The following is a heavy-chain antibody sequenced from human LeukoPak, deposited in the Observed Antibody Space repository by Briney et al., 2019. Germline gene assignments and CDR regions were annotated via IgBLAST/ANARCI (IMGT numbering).Heavy chain of an antibody. D-gene: IGHD3-10*01. CDR1: GLTFDDYG. V-gene: IGHV3-20*01. CDR2: INWNGGST. Sequence: AESLRLAWAAAGLTFDDYGMSWVRHAPGNGLEWVPGINWNGGSTGYPNSVKGRFTIARENAKNCLYLQVNSLRAEDTALYHCARVSRAGNWFDPWGQGTLVTVSS. J-gene: IGHJ5*02. CDR3: ARVSRAGNWFDP.